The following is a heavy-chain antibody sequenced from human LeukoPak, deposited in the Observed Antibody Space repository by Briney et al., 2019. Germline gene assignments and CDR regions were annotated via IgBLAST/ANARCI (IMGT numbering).Heavy chain of an antibody. V-gene: IGHV3-30*18. CDR2: ISYDGSNK. D-gene: IGHD5-24*01. CDR3: AKVVGEMATTSRGRFDF. J-gene: IGHJ4*02. CDR1: GFTFSSYG. Sequence: PRGSLRLSCAATGFTFSSYGMHWVRQAPGQGLEWVSGISYDGSNKYYADSVKGRFTISRDNSKNTLYVQMNSLRDDDTAVYYCAKVVGEMATTSRGRFDFWGQGTLVTVSS.